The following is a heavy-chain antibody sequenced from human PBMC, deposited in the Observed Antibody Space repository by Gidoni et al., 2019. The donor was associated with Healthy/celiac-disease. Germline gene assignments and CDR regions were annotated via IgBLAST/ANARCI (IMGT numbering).Heavy chain of an antibody. CDR3: ARILYSSGWYSPIGY. D-gene: IGHD6-19*01. V-gene: IGHV5-10-1*01. CDR1: GYSFTSYW. Sequence: EVQLVQSGAEVKKPGESLRISCKGSGYSFTSYWISWVRQMPGKGLEWMGRIDPSDSYTNYSPSFQGHVTISADKSISTAYLQWSSLKASDTAMYYCARILYSSGWYSPIGYWGQGTLVTVSS. CDR2: IDPSDSYT. J-gene: IGHJ4*02.